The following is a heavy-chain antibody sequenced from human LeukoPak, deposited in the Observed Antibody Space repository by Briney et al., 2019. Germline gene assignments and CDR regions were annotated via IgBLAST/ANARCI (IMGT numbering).Heavy chain of an antibody. CDR1: GYTFTGYY. CDR3: ARVRFLEIEPNDP. CDR2: INPNSGGT. V-gene: IGHV1-2*06. Sequence: GASVKVSCTASGYTFTGYYMHWVRQAPGQGLEWMGRINPNSGGTNYAQKFQGRVTMTRDTSISTAYMELSRLRSDDTAVYYCARVRFLEIEPNDPWGQGTLVTVSS. D-gene: IGHD3-3*01. J-gene: IGHJ5*02.